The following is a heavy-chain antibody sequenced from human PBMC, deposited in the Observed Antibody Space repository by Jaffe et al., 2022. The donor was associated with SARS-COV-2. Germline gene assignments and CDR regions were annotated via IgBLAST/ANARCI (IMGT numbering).Heavy chain of an antibody. J-gene: IGHJ4*02. CDR1: GFTFSSYA. CDR2: ISYDGSNK. CDR3: ARTYYYDRGRPFDY. D-gene: IGHD3-22*01. V-gene: IGHV3-30-3*01. Sequence: QVQLVESGGGVVQPGRSLRLSCAASGFTFSSYAMHWVRQAPGKGLEWVAVISYDGSNKYYADSVKGRFTISRDNSKNTLYLQMNSLRAEDTAVYYCARTYYYDRGRPFDYWGQGTLVTVSS.